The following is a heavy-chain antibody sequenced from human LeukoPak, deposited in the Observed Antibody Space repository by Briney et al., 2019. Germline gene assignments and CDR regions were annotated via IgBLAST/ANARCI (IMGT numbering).Heavy chain of an antibody. CDR2: SSYDGTNK. J-gene: IGHJ4*02. V-gene: IGHV3-30*04. Sequence: PGTSLRLSCAASGFNFRDSATHWVRQPPGKGLEGVAVSSYDGTNKYYADSVNGRFTISRDNSKNTLFLQMNNLRLEDTAVYYCAADYGDYVSPSDWGQGSLVIVSS. CDR1: GFNFRDSA. CDR3: AADYGDYVSPSD. D-gene: IGHD4-17*01.